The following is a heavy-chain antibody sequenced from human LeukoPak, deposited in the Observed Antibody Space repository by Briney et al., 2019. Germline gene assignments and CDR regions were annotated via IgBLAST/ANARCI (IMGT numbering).Heavy chain of an antibody. J-gene: IGHJ4*02. CDR2: ICYDGSNK. CDR3: ARESGRSY. Sequence: GGSLRLSCAASGFSFSSYGMDWVRQAPGKGLEWVAVICYDGSNKYYADSVKGRFTISRDNSKNTLDLLINSLRAEDTAVYYCARESGRSYWGQGTLVTVSS. D-gene: IGHD3-3*01. V-gene: IGHV3-33*01. CDR1: GFSFSSYG.